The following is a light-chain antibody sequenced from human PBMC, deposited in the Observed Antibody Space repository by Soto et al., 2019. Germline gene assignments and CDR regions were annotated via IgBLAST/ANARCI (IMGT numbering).Light chain of an antibody. Sequence: IQMTQSPSPLSPSVGDRVIITCPASESIHNWLAWYQQKPGEAPQLLIYDASNLQSGVRSRFSGSGSGTEFTLTISSLEPDDFATHHCQQHDDYFPYTFRQGTKLQI. V-gene: IGKV1-5*01. CDR1: ESIHNW. J-gene: IGKJ2*01. CDR2: DAS. CDR3: QQHDDYFPYT.